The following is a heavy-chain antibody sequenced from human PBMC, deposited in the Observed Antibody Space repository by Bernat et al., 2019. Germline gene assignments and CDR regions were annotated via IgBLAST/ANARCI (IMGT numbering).Heavy chain of an antibody. V-gene: IGHV3-9*01. CDR1: GFTFDDYA. Sequence: EVQLVESGGGLVQPGRSLRLSCAASGFTFDDYAMHWVRQAPGKGLEWVSGISWNSGSIGYADSVKGRFTISRDNAKNSLYLQMNSLRAEDTALYYCGKDITGSCYGMDVWGQGTTVTVSS. D-gene: IGHD1-14*01. J-gene: IGHJ6*02. CDR2: ISWNSGSI. CDR3: GKDITGSCYGMDV.